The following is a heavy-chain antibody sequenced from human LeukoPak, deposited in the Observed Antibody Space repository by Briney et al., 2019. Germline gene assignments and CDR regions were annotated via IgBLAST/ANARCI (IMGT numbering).Heavy chain of an antibody. V-gene: IGHV4-59*11. CDR1: GGSISSHY. J-gene: IGHJ4*02. D-gene: IGHD3-3*01. CDR2: INYSGGT. Sequence: SETLSLTCTVSGGSISSHYWSWIRQPPGKGLEWIGYINYSGGTNYNPSLKSRVTISVDTSKNQFSLKLTSVTAADTAVYYCARGIFGVVRHYYFDYWGQETLVTVSS. CDR3: ARGIFGVVRHYYFDY.